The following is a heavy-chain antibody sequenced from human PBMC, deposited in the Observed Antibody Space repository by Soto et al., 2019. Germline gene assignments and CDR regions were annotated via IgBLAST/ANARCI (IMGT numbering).Heavy chain of an antibody. CDR2: ISGSGSST. J-gene: IGHJ4*02. CDR3: DEAWGIGY. D-gene: IGHD7-27*01. V-gene: IGHV3-23*01. CDR1: GFTFSSYT. Sequence: EVQLLESGGGLVEPGGSRRLSCAASGFTFSSYTMSWVRQAPGKGMEWVSTISGSGSSTYSADSVKGRFTISRDNSKNTLYLQINSLRVEDAPMYYCDEAWGIGYWGQGTLVTVSS.